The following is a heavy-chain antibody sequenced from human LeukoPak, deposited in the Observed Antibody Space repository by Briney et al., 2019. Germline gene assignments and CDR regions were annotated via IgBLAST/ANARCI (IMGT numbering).Heavy chain of an antibody. CDR3: ARERGPHQYYDFWSGYGYYYGMDV. D-gene: IGHD3-3*01. Sequence: SETLSLTCAVYGGSFSVYYWGWIRQPPGKGLEWVGEINHSGSTNYNPSLKSRVTISVDTSKNQFSLKLSSVTAADTAVYYCARERGPHQYYDFWSGYGYYYGMDVWGQGTTVTVSS. J-gene: IGHJ6*02. V-gene: IGHV4-34*01. CDR1: GGSFSVYY. CDR2: INHSGST.